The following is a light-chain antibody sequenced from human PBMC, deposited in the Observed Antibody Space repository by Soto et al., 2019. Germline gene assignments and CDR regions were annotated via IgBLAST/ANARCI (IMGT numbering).Light chain of an antibody. V-gene: IGKV3-20*01. CDR3: QQYVSSPPSWT. Sequence: ETVLTQSPGTLSLSPGERATLSCRASQSVSSSYLAWYQQKPGQTPRLLIYGASSRATGIPDRFSGSGSGTDFTLTISRLEPEDFAVYYCQQYVSSPPSWTFGQGTEVEIK. CDR1: QSVSSSY. J-gene: IGKJ1*01. CDR2: GAS.